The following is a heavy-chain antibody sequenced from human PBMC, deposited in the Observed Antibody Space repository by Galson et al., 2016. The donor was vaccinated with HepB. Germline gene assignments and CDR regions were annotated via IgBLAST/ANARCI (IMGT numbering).Heavy chain of an antibody. J-gene: IGHJ3*01. V-gene: IGHV3-33*01. CDR2: IRHDGGDK. D-gene: IGHD6-13*01. Sequence: SLRLSCAASGFTFSYYGMHWVRQAPGKGLEWMAVIRHDGGDKYYADSVEGRFTISRDNSNNMLYLQMNSLRAEDTAVYYCARWGISIDHDAFDLWGQGTMVTVSS. CDR1: GFTFSYYG. CDR3: ARWGISIDHDAFDL.